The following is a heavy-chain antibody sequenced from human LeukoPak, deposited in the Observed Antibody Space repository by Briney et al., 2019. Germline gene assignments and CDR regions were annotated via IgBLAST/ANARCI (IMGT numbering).Heavy chain of an antibody. Sequence: ASVKVSCKASGGTFSSYAISWVRQAPGQGLEWMGGIIPIFGTANYAQEFQGRVTITTDESTSTAYMELSSLRSEDTAVYYCARAQDRGYCSGGSCYAPHFNYYYYYMDVWGKGTTVTVSS. CDR3: ARAQDRGYCSGGSCYAPHFNYYYYYMDV. D-gene: IGHD2-15*01. J-gene: IGHJ6*03. CDR1: GGTFSSYA. V-gene: IGHV1-69*05. CDR2: IIPIFGTA.